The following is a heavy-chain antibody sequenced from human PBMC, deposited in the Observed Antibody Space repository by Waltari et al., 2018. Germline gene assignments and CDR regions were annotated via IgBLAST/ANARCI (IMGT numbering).Heavy chain of an antibody. CDR2: IYHSGST. D-gene: IGHD5-12*01. Sequence: QVQLQESGPGLVKPSETLSLTCAVSGYSISSGYYWGWIRQPPGKGLEWIGIIYHSGSTYYNPSLKSRVTISVDTSKNQFSLKLSSVTAADTAVYYCARSSDSGYPAWLTSWGQGTLVTVSS. CDR3: ARSSDSGYPAWLTS. CDR1: GYSISSGYY. V-gene: IGHV4-38-2*01. J-gene: IGHJ5*02.